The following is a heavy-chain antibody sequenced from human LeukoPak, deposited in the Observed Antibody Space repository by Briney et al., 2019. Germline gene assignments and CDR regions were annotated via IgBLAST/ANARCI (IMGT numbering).Heavy chain of an antibody. CDR1: GGSISSGDYY. CDR2: IYSGGST. Sequence: LSLTCTVSGGSISSGDYYWSWIRQPPGKGLEWVSVIYSGGSTYYADSVKGRFTISRDNSKNTLYLQMNSLRAEDTAVYYCARDLDSSSWGAWFDPWGQGTLVTVSS. J-gene: IGHJ5*02. D-gene: IGHD6-13*01. CDR3: ARDLDSSSWGAWFDP. V-gene: IGHV3-66*01.